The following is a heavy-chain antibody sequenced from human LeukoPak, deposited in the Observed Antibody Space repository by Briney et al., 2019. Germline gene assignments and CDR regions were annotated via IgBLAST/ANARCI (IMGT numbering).Heavy chain of an antibody. CDR3: VRGAYSSSWLNFDY. V-gene: IGHV3-23*01. CDR2: INTSGGST. J-gene: IGHJ4*02. D-gene: IGHD6-13*01. CDR1: GFTFSSYG. Sequence: GGTLRLSCAASGFTFSSYGMSWVRQAPGKGLEWVSAINTSGGSTYYADSVKGRFTISRDNSKNTLYLQMNSLRAEDTAVYYCVRGAYSSSWLNFDYWGQGTLVTVSS.